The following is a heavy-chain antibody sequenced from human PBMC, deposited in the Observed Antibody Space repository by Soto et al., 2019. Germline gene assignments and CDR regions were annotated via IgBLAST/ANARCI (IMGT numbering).Heavy chain of an antibody. CDR2: IKQDGGEK. D-gene: IGHD3-22*01. J-gene: IGHJ4*02. CDR3: ARVRNYYDSSGFYSYYFDY. CDR1: GFTFSSYW. V-gene: IGHV3-7*03. Sequence: RISCATSGFTFSSYWMSWVRQAPGKGLDWVANIKQDGGEKYYVDSAKGRFTISRDNAKNSLYLQMNSLRAEDTAVYYCARVRNYYDSSGFYSYYFDYWCQGTLVTVSS.